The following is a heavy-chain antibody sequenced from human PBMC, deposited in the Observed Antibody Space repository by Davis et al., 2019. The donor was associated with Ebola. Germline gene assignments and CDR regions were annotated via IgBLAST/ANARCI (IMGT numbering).Heavy chain of an antibody. CDR1: GFTFSSYW. CDR3: ARVNGTQSDAFDI. J-gene: IGHJ3*02. CDR2: IKQDGSEK. D-gene: IGHD2-8*01. Sequence: GESPKISRAASGFTFSSYWMSWVRQAPGKGLEWVANIKQDGSEKYYVDSVKGRFTISRDNAKNSLYLQMNSLRAEDTAVYYCARVNGTQSDAFDIWGQGTMVTVSS. V-gene: IGHV3-7*01.